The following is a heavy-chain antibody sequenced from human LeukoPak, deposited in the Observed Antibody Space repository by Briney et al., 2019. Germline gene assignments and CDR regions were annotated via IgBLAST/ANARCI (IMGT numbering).Heavy chain of an antibody. CDR1: GFTFSSYW. J-gene: IGHJ4*02. Sequence: GGSLRLSCAASGFTFSSYWMTWVRQAPGKGLEWVANIEQDGGETYYVDSVKGRFTISRDNAKNSLSLQMNSLRAEDAAVYYCARRGIISGWYWAYYFDYWGQGTLVTVSS. CDR2: IEQDGGET. D-gene: IGHD6-19*01. V-gene: IGHV3-7*01. CDR3: ARRGIISGWYWAYYFDY.